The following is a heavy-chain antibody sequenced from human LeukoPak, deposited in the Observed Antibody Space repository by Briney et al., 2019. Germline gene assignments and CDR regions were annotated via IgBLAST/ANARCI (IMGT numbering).Heavy chain of an antibody. CDR1: GYTLTDYY. CDR3: ARGLKMTVLWFGELLGY. J-gene: IGHJ4*02. Sequence: ASVKVSCKASGYTLTDYYVHWVRQATGQGLEWMGWMNPNSGNTGYAQKFQGRVTMTRNTSISTAYMELSSLRSEDTAVYYCARGLKMTVLWFGELLGYWGQGTLVTVSS. V-gene: IGHV1-8*02. CDR2: MNPNSGNT. D-gene: IGHD3-10*01.